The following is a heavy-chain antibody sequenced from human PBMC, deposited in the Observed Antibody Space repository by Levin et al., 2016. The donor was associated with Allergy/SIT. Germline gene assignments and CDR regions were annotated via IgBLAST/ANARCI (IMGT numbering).Heavy chain of an antibody. J-gene: IGHJ4*02. D-gene: IGHD6-19*01. CDR1: GFSFSNYA. Sequence: GESLKISCAASGFSFSNYAMSWVRQAPGRGLEWVSIIGTDGYTTHYVDSVKGRFTISRDNSKNTLSLQMNSLRDEDTAVYYCARASAVAGRFSYFGYWGQGNLVTVSS. CDR2: IGTDGYTT. CDR3: ARASAVAGRFSYFGY. V-gene: IGHV3-23*01.